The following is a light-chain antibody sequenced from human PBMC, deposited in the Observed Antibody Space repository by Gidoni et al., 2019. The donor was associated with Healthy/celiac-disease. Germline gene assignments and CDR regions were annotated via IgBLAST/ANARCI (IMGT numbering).Light chain of an antibody. CDR3: SSYTSSSTLEV. Sequence: QSALTQPPSVSGSPGQSITISCTGTSSDVGGYNDVSWYQQHPGKAPKLMIYDVSNRPSGVSNRFSGSKSGNTASLTISGLQAEDEADYYCSSYTSSSTLEVFGTGTKVTVL. V-gene: IGLV2-14*03. CDR1: SSDVGGYND. CDR2: DVS. J-gene: IGLJ1*01.